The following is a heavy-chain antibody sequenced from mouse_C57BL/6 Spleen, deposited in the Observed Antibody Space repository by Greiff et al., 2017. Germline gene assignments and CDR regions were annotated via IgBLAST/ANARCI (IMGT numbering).Heavy chain of an antibody. CDR3: ARNPALYDGYYYFDY. Sequence: VQRVESGPGLVQPSQSLSITCTVSGFSLTSYGVHWVRQSPGKGLEWLGVIWSGGSTDYNAAFISRLSISKDNSKSQVFFKMNSLQADDTAIYYGARNPALYDGYYYFDYWGQGTTLTVSS. V-gene: IGHV2-2*01. D-gene: IGHD2-3*01. CDR1: GFSLTSYG. CDR2: IWSGGST. J-gene: IGHJ2*01.